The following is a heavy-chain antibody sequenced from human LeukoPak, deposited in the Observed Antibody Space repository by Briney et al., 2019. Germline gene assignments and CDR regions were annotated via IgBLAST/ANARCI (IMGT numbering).Heavy chain of an antibody. Sequence: SETLSLTCTVSGGSISSSSYYWGWIRQPPGKGLEWIGSIYYSGSTYYNPSLKSRVTISVDTSKNQFSLKLSSVTAADTAVYYCARAWGGMGIDYWGQGTLVTVSS. D-gene: IGHD2-8*02. CDR3: ARAWGGMGIDY. J-gene: IGHJ4*02. V-gene: IGHV4-39*07. CDR2: IYYSGST. CDR1: GGSISSSSYY.